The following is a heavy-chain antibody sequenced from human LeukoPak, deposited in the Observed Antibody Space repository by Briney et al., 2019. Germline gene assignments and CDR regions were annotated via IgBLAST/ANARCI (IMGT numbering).Heavy chain of an antibody. D-gene: IGHD5-18*01. CDR3: ARIGYSYGYGLDYYYYMDV. Sequence: ASVKVSCKASGYTFTGYYMHWVRQAPGQGLEWMGRINPNSGGTNYAQKFQGRVTMTRDTSISTAYMELSRLRSDDTALYYCARIGYSYGYGLDYYYYMDVWGRGTTVTVSS. V-gene: IGHV1-2*06. CDR1: GYTFTGYY. CDR2: INPNSGGT. J-gene: IGHJ6*03.